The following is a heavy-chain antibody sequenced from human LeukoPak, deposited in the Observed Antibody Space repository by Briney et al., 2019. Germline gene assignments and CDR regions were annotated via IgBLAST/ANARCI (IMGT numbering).Heavy chain of an antibody. V-gene: IGHV4-59*01. CDR1: GGSISSYY. CDR3: ARQSISGSSLSYFDY. D-gene: IGHD3-22*01. CDR2: IYDSGST. J-gene: IGHJ4*02. Sequence: SETLSLTCTVSGGSISSYYWSWIRQPPGKGREWIGNIYDSGSTNYNPSLKSRVTISVDTSKNQCSLKLSSVTAADTAVYYCARQSISGSSLSYFDYWGQGTLVNVSS.